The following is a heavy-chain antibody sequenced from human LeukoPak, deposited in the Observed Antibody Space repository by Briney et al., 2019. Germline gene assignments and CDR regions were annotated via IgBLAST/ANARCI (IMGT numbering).Heavy chain of an antibody. Sequence: GGSLRLSCAASGFTFSSYAMHWVRQAPGKGLEWVAVISYDGSNKYYADSVKGRFTISRDNSKNTLYLQMNSLRAEDTAVYYCARSEEVRGAYYYYGMDVWGKGATVTVSS. D-gene: IGHD3-10*01. CDR3: ARSEEVRGAYYYYGMDV. CDR2: ISYDGSNK. V-gene: IGHV3-30*04. CDR1: GFTFSSYA. J-gene: IGHJ6*04.